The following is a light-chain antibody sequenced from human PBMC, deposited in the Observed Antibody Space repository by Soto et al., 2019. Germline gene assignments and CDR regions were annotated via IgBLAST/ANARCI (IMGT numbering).Light chain of an antibody. V-gene: IGKV3-11*01. J-gene: IGKJ1*01. CDR2: GAS. CDR3: QQRNNWPPTWT. CDR1: QRVGSY. Sequence: EIVLTQSPATLSLSPGERATLSCRASQRVGSYLAWYRQKPGQAPRLLISGASNRAPGIPARFSGSGSGTEFTLTISSLEPEDFAVYYCQQRNNWPPTWTFGQGTKVEIK.